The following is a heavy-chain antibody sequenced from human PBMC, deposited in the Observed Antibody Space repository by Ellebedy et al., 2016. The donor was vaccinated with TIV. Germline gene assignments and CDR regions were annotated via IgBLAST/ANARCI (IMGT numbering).Heavy chain of an antibody. Sequence: GESLKISXAASGFTVSSNYMSWVRQAPGKGLEWVSVIYSGGSTYYADSVKGRFTISRDNSKNTLYLQMNSLRAEDTAVYYCARGYDFWSGYFAFWGQGTLVTVSS. CDR1: GFTVSSNY. CDR2: IYSGGST. V-gene: IGHV3-53*01. CDR3: ARGYDFWSGYFAF. D-gene: IGHD3-3*01. J-gene: IGHJ4*02.